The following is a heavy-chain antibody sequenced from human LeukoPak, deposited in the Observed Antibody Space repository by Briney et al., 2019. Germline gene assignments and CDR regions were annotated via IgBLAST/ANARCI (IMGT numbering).Heavy chain of an antibody. D-gene: IGHD6-13*01. CDR1: GGSISSSSYY. V-gene: IGHV4-39*07. CDR2: IYYSGST. CDR3: ARGDSSSWYYYYYGMDV. Sequence: SETLSLTCTVSGGSISSSSYYWGWIRQPPGKGLEWIGSIYYSGSTYYNPSLKSRVTISVDTSKNQFSLKLSSVTAADTAVYYCARGDSSSWYYYYYGMDVWGQGTTVTVSS. J-gene: IGHJ6*02.